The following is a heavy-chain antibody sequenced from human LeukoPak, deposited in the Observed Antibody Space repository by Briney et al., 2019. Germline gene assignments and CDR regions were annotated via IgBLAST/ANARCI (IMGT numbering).Heavy chain of an antibody. CDR2: ISYDGSNK. Sequence: TGGSLRLSCAASEFTFSSYAMHWVRQAPGKGLEWVAVISYDGSNKYYADSVKGRFTISRDNSKNTLYLQMNSLRAEDTAVYYCARDSYFDYWGQGTLVTVSS. J-gene: IGHJ4*02. V-gene: IGHV3-30*04. CDR1: EFTFSSYA. CDR3: ARDSYFDY.